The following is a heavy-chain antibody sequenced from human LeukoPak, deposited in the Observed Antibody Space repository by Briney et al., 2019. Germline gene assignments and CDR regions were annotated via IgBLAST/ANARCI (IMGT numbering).Heavy chain of an antibody. CDR2: IYYNGGT. V-gene: IGHV4-59*01. CDR1: GGSISSYH. CDR3: ARAGGVDTAMDANFDY. Sequence: PSETLSLTCTVSGGSISSYHWSWIRQPPGKGLEWIGYIYYNGGTNYNPSLRSRVTISVDTSKNHFSLRLSSVTAADTAMYYCARAGGVDTAMDANFDYWGQGTLVTVSS. D-gene: IGHD5-18*01. J-gene: IGHJ4*02.